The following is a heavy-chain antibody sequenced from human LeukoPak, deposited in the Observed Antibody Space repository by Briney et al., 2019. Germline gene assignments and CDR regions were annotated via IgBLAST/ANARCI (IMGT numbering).Heavy chain of an antibody. CDR2: ISGSGGNT. CDR1: GFTFSSYA. J-gene: IGHJ4*02. D-gene: IGHD3-16*01. V-gene: IGHV3-23*01. CDR3: ARRGGFNY. Sequence: PGGSLRLSCAASGFTFSSYALSWVRQAPGQGLEWVSLISGSGGNTYYADSVKGRFTISRENSKNTLYLQMNSLRAEDTAVYYCARRGGFNYWGQGTLVTVSS.